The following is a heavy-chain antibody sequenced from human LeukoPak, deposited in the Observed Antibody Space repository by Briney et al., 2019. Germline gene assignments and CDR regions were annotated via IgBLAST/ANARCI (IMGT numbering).Heavy chain of an antibody. Sequence: ASVKVSCKASGYTFSAYYIHWVRQAPGHGLEWMGWINPNNGDTVYAQRFQGRVTMTRDTSNSTAYMELTGLSFDDTAVYYCARFLFGTKFYFDFWGQGTLVTVSS. CDR2: INPNNGDT. D-gene: IGHD1-7*01. J-gene: IGHJ4*02. CDR1: GYTFSAYY. V-gene: IGHV1-2*02. CDR3: ARFLFGTKFYFDF.